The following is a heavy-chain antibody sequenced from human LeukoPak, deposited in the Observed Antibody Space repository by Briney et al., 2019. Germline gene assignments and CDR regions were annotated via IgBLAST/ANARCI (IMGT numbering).Heavy chain of an antibody. V-gene: IGHV5-51*01. CDR2: IYPGDSDT. J-gene: IGHJ1*01. D-gene: IGHD2-21*02. Sequence: GESLKISCKGSGYSFISYWIGWVRQMPGKGLEWMGIIYPGDSDTRYSPSFQGQVTISADKSIGTAYLQWSSLKASDTAMYYCARPYCGGDCYSLYFQHWGQGTLVTVSS. CDR1: GYSFISYW. CDR3: ARPYCGGDCYSLYFQH.